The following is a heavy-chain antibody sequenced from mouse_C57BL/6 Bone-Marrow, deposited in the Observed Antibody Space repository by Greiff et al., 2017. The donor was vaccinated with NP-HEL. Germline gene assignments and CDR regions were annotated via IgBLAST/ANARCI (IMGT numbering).Heavy chain of an antibody. D-gene: IGHD1-1*01. Sequence: VQLQQPGAELVKPGASVKLSCKASGYTFTSYWMQWVKQRPGQGLEWIGEIDPSDGYTNYNQKFKGKATLTVDTSSSTAYMQLSSLTSEDSAVYYCATLLLRFPFDYWGQGTTLTVSS. V-gene: IGHV1-50*01. CDR3: ATLLLRFPFDY. J-gene: IGHJ2*01. CDR1: GYTFTSYW. CDR2: IDPSDGYT.